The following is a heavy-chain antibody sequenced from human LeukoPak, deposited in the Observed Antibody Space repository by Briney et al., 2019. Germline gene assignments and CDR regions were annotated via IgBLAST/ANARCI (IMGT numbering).Heavy chain of an antibody. CDR2: INPNSGGT. CDR3: ARDRYLTSSSWEFDY. D-gene: IGHD6-13*01. J-gene: IGHJ4*02. Sequence: GASVRVSCKASGYTFTVYYMHWVRQAPGQGLEWMGWINPNSGGTNYAQKFQGRVTMTRDTSISTAYMELSRLRSDDTAVYYCARDRYLTSSSWEFDYWGQGTLVTVSS. CDR1: GYTFTVYY. V-gene: IGHV1-2*02.